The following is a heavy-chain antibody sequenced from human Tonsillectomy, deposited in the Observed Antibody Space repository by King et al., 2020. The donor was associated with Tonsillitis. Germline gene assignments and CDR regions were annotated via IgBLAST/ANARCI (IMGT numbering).Heavy chain of an antibody. Sequence: TLKESGPTLVKPTQTLTLTCTFSGFSLSTSGVGVGWIRQPPGKALEWLALIYWNDDKRYNPSLKSRLTITKDTSKNQVVLTMTNMDPVDTATYYCARRRSKYYYDSSGYYLVDYWGQGTLVTVSS. D-gene: IGHD3-22*01. CDR2: IYWNDDK. J-gene: IGHJ4*02. CDR1: GFSLSTSGVG. CDR3: ARRRSKYYYDSSGYYLVDY. V-gene: IGHV2-5*01.